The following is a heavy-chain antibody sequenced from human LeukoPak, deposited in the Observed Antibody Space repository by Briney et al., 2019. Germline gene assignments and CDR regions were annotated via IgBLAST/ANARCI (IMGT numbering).Heavy chain of an antibody. CDR2: IPYSGST. D-gene: IGHD2-2*01. Sequence: PSETLSLTCSVSGDSISSFHWSWIRQPPGRGLEWLGYIPYSGSTKYNPSLKSRVTISLDTSKNQLSLKLSSVTAADTAVYHCARSAVVPAAPIAYWGQGTLVTVSS. V-gene: IGHV4-59*01. CDR1: GDSISSFH. J-gene: IGHJ4*02. CDR3: ARSAVVPAAPIAY.